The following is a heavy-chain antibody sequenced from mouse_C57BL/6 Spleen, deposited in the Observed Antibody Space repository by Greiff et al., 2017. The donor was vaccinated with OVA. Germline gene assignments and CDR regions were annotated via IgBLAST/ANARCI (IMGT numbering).Heavy chain of an antibody. V-gene: IGHV5-17*01. Sequence: EVNVVESGGGLVKPGGSLKLSCAASGFTFSDYGMHWVRQAPEKGLEWVAYISSGSSTIYYADTVKGRFTISRDNAKNTLFLQMTSLRSEDTAMYYCARGDYGSSPYFDYWGQGTTLTVSS. CDR3: ARGDYGSSPYFDY. D-gene: IGHD1-1*01. J-gene: IGHJ2*01. CDR1: GFTFSDYG. CDR2: ISSGSSTI.